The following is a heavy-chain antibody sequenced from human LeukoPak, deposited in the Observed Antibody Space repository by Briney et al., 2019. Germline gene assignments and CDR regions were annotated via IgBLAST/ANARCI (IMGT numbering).Heavy chain of an antibody. CDR1: GFTFSSYA. D-gene: IGHD2-15*01. V-gene: IGHV3-23*01. J-gene: IGHJ5*02. CDR2: ISGSGGST. CDR3: AKDVLRISYCSGGSCPNWFDP. Sequence: GSLRLSCAASGFTFSSYAMSWVRQAPGKGLEWVSAISGSGGSTYYADSVKGRFTISRDNSKNTLYLQMNSLRAEDTAVYYCAKDVLRISYCSGGSCPNWFDPWGQGTLVTVSS.